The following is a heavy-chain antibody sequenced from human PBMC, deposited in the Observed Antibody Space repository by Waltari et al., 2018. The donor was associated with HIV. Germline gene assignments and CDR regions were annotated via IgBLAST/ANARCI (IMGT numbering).Heavy chain of an antibody. CDR1: GDPITGYY. D-gene: IGHD3-3*01. V-gene: IGHV4-59*01. CDR3: ARHYNFWSGYYGALEY. Sequence: QVQLQESGPGLVKPSETLSLTCTVSGDPITGYYWSWVRQPPGKGLEGIGHIYYSGSTTYNPSLKSRVTISVDTSKNQLSLKLSSVTAADTAVFYCARHYNFWSGYYGALEYWGQGALVTVSS. J-gene: IGHJ4*02. CDR2: IYYSGST.